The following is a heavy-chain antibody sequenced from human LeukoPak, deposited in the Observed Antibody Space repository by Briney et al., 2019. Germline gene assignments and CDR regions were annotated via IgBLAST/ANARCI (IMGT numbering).Heavy chain of an antibody. V-gene: IGHV4-4*07. CDR1: GGSISSYY. Sequence: SETLSLTCTVSGGSISSYYWSWIRQPAGKGLEWIGRIYTSGSTNYNPSLKSRVTMSVDTSKNQFSLKLRSVTAADTAVYYCARDNRVLLWFGELVDNWFDPWGQGTLVTVSS. CDR2: IYTSGST. CDR3: ARDNRVLLWFGELVDNWFDP. J-gene: IGHJ5*02. D-gene: IGHD3-10*01.